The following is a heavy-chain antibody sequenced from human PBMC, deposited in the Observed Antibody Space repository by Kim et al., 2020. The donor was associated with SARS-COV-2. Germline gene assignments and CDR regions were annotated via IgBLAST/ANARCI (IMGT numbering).Heavy chain of an antibody. D-gene: IGHD2-2*01. CDR3: ARSRVEVEESPALGGYYGMDV. V-gene: IGHV3-11*03. CDR1: GFIFSDYY. Sequence: GGSLRLSCAASGFIFSDYYMSWIRQAPGKGLEWVSYISSSSSYTNYADSVKGRFTISRDNAKKSLYLQMNSLRAEDTAVYYCARSRVEVEESPALGGYYGMDVWGQGTTVTVSS. J-gene: IGHJ6*02. CDR2: ISSSSSYT.